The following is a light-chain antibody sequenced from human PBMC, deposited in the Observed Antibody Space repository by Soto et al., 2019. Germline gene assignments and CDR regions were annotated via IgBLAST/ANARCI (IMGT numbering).Light chain of an antibody. V-gene: IGKV3-20*01. CDR2: GAS. CDR1: QSVTSIY. CDR3: QQYGRSPWT. J-gene: IGKJ1*01. Sequence: IVLTQSPGTLSLSPGERATLSCRASQSVTSIYLAWYQQKPGQAPRLLIYGASSRATGIPDRFSGSGSGTDFTLTISRLEPEDFAVYYCQQYGRSPWTFGQGTKVDIK.